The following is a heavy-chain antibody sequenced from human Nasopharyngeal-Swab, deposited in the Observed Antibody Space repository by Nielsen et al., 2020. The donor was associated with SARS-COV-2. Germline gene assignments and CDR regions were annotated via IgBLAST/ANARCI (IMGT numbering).Heavy chain of an antibody. Sequence: ASVKVSCKASGYTFTTYDITWVRQAPGQGLEWMGWSSPTNGNTNYALNFQGRVTMTADTSTNTAYMEPRSLRYDDTAVYYCARDPGAATLDYWGQGSLVTVSS. V-gene: IGHV1-18*04. CDR2: SSPTNGNT. D-gene: IGHD3-10*01. J-gene: IGHJ4*02. CDR3: ARDPGAATLDY. CDR1: GYTFTTYD.